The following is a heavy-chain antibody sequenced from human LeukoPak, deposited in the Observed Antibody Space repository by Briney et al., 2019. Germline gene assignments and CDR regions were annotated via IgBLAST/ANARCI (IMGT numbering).Heavy chain of an antibody. CDR1: GFTFSNAW. CDR2: INSDGSST. V-gene: IGHV3-74*01. CDR3: AREPRRDGFSYYDSFDI. D-gene: IGHD5-24*01. J-gene: IGHJ3*02. Sequence: PGGSLRLSCAASGFTFSNAWMSWVRQAPGKGLVWVSRINSDGSSTSYADSVKGRFTISRDNAKNTLYLQMNSLRAEDTAVYYCAREPRRDGFSYYDSFDIWGQGTMVTVSS.